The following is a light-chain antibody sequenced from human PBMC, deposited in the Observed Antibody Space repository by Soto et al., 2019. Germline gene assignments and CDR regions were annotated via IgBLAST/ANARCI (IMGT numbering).Light chain of an antibody. Sequence: DIQMTQSPSSLSASVGDIVTITCRASQGISNFLAWYQQKPGKVPKVLIYGASTLQSGVPSRFSGSGTGTDFTLTISSLQPEDVATYYCQNYNSAPRTFGQGTKVEIK. V-gene: IGKV1-27*01. J-gene: IGKJ1*01. CDR3: QNYNSAPRT. CDR1: QGISNF. CDR2: GAS.